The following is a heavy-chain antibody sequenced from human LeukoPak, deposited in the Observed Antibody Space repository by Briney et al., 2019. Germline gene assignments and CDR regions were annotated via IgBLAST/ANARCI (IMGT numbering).Heavy chain of an antibody. CDR3: ARASGDNWFDP. Sequence: GGSLRLSCAASGFTVSSNYMSWVRQAPGKGLEWVSVIYSGGSTYYADSVKGRFTISRDNSKNTLYLQMNSLRAEDTAVYYCARASGDNWFDPWGQGTLVTVSS. CDR1: GFTVSSNY. V-gene: IGHV3-53*01. J-gene: IGHJ5*02. CDR2: IYSGGST.